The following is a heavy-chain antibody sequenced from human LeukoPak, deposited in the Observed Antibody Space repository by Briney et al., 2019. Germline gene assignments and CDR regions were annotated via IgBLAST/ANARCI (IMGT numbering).Heavy chain of an antibody. D-gene: IGHD6-19*01. CDR2: ISGSGGST. Sequence: GGSLRLSCAASGFTFSSYAMSWVRQAPGKGLEWVSAISGSGGSTYYADSVKGRFTISRDNSKNTLYLQMNSLRAEDTAVYYCARVGVSYSSGWYFFGYFDYWGQGTLVTVSS. V-gene: IGHV3-23*01. J-gene: IGHJ4*02. CDR1: GFTFSSYA. CDR3: ARVGVSYSSGWYFFGYFDY.